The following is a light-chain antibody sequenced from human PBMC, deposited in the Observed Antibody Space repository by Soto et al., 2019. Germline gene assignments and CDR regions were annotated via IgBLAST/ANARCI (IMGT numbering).Light chain of an antibody. J-gene: IGKJ4*01. Sequence: LTQSLGTLSLSPGERATLSCRASEAVRNNYLAWYQQKPGQAPRLLIYDASSRATGIPDRFSGGGSGTDFTLTISRLEPEDFAGYYCKQLSSYPITFGGGTKVDIK. V-gene: IGKV3-20*01. CDR2: DAS. CDR1: EAVRNNY. CDR3: KQLSSYPIT.